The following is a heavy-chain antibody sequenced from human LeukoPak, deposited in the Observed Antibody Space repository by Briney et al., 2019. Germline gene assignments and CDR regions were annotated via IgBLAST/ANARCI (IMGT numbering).Heavy chain of an antibody. Sequence: SQTLSLTCTVSGGSISSGGYYWSWIRQHPGKGLEWIGYIYYSGSTYYNPSLKSRVTISVDTSKNQFSLKLSSVTAADTAVYYCARAPPSPIAAAGFDYWGQGTLVTVSS. V-gene: IGHV4-31*03. D-gene: IGHD6-13*01. CDR3: ARAPPSPIAAAGFDY. CDR1: GGSISSGGYY. J-gene: IGHJ4*02. CDR2: IYYSGST.